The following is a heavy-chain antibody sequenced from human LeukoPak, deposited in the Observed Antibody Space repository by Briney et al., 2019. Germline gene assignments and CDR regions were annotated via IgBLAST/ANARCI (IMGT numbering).Heavy chain of an antibody. Sequence: ASVEVSCKASGGTFSSYAISWVRQAPGQGLEWMGGIIPIFGTANYAQKFQGRVTMTEDTSTDTAYMELSSLRSEDTAVYYCAGWQLAHGGAFDIWGQGTMVTVSS. CDR1: GGTFSSYA. J-gene: IGHJ3*02. CDR2: IIPIFGTA. D-gene: IGHD6-6*01. CDR3: AGWQLAHGGAFDI. V-gene: IGHV1-69*06.